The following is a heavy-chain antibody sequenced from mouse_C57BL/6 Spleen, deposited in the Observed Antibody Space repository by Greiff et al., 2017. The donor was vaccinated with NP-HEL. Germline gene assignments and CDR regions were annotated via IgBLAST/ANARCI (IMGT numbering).Heavy chain of an antibody. CDR3: AKDTVVAKGFDY. J-gene: IGHJ2*01. D-gene: IGHD1-1*01. V-gene: IGHV1-64*01. Sequence: VQLQQSGAELVKPGASVKLSCKASGYTFTSYWMHWVKQRPGQGLEWIGMIHPNSGSTNYNEKFKSKATLTVDKSSSTAYMQLSSLTSEDSAVYYCAKDTVVAKGFDYGGQGTTLTVSS. CDR2: IHPNSGST. CDR1: GYTFTSYW.